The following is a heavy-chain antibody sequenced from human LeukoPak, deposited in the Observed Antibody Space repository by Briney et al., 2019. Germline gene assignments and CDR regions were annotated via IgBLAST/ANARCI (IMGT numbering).Heavy chain of an antibody. Sequence: ASVKVSCKASGGTFSSYAISWVRQAPGQGLEWMGGIIPIFGTADYAQKFQGRATITADESTSTAYMELSSLRSEDTAVYYCARGDILTGPWDFDIWGQGTMVTVSS. CDR3: ARGDILTGPWDFDI. V-gene: IGHV1-69*13. D-gene: IGHD3-9*01. CDR2: IIPIFGTA. J-gene: IGHJ3*02. CDR1: GGTFSSYA.